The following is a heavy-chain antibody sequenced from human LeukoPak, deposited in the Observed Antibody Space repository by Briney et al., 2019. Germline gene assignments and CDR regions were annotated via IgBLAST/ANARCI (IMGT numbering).Heavy chain of an antibody. CDR3: ARERWYSSSRGWRFDP. D-gene: IGHD6-13*01. CDR2: INHSGST. J-gene: IGHJ5*02. V-gene: IGHV4-34*01. CDR1: GGSFSGYY. Sequence: SETLSLTCAVYGGSFSGYYWSWIRQPPGKGLEWIGEINHSGSTNYNPSLKSRVTISVDTSKNQFSLKLSSVTAADTAVYHCARERWYSSSRGWRFDPWGQGTLVTVSS.